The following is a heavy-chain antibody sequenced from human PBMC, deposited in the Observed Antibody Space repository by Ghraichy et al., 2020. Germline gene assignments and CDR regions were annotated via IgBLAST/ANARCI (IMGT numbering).Heavy chain of an antibody. V-gene: IGHV4-39*01. Sequence: SETLSLTCTVSGGSISSSSYYWGWIRQPPGKGLEWIATIYYTGSTYYNPSLKSRVTISVDRTKNQFSLKLSSVTAADTAMYYCARHMPPNLTFDGFDFWGKGTMVTVSS. D-gene: IGHD2-2*01. CDR1: GGSISSSSYY. J-gene: IGHJ3*01. CDR2: IYYTGST. CDR3: ARHMPPNLTFDGFDF.